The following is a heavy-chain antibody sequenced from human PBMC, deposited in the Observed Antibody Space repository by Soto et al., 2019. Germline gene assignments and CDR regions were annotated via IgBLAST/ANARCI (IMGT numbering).Heavy chain of an antibody. CDR2: IYWDDDK. V-gene: IGHV2-5*02. J-gene: IGHJ5*02. Sequence: QITLKESGPTLVKPTQTLTLTCSFSGFSLRTSEVGVGWIRQPPGKALEWLAVIYWDDDKRYSPSLRSRLTITKDPSKNQVVRTMTNMDPVDTATYYCAHSGIAVAGRVTALDPWGQGSLVTVSS. CDR1: GFSLRTSEVG. CDR3: AHSGIAVAGRVTALDP. D-gene: IGHD6-19*01.